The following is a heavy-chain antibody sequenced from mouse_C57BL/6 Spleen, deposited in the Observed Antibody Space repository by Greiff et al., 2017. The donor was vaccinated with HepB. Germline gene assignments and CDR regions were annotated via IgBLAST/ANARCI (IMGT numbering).Heavy chain of an antibody. J-gene: IGHJ1*03. Sequence: QVQLQQPGAELVMPGASVKLSCKASGYTFTSYWMHWVKQRPGQGLEWIGEIDPSDSYTNYNQKFKGKSTLTVDKSSSTAYMQLSSLTSEDSAVYYCARHYYGSRQGYFDVWGTGTTVTVSS. CDR3: ARHYYGSRQGYFDV. CDR2: IDPSDSYT. CDR1: GYTFTSYW. V-gene: IGHV1-69*01. D-gene: IGHD1-1*01.